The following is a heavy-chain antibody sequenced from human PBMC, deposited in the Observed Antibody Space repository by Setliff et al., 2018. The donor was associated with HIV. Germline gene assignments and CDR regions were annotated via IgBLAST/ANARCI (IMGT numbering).Heavy chain of an antibody. CDR1: GGSIRSYY. J-gene: IGHJ4*02. CDR3: ARGNPDYDILTGYWSHYFDY. Sequence: SETLSLTCTVSGGSIRSYYWSWIRQPPGKGLEWIGYIYYSGSTNFNPSLKGRVTISLDSSKNQFSLKLNSVTAADTAMYYCARGNPDYDILTGYWSHYFDYWGRGTLVTVSS. V-gene: IGHV4-59*01. D-gene: IGHD3-9*01. CDR2: IYYSGST.